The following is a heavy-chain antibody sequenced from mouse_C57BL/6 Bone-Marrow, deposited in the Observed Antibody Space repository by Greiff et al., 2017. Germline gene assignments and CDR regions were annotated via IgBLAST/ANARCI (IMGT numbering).Heavy chain of an antibody. J-gene: IGHJ2*01. D-gene: IGHD2-3*01. CDR3: ARVYDGYYLSWYFDY. CDR2: IDPSDSYT. CDR1: GYTFTSYW. V-gene: IGHV1-50*01. Sequence: QVQLQQPGAELVKPGASVKLSCKASGYTFTSYWMQWVKQRPGQGLEWIGEIDPSDSYTNYNQKFKGKATLTVDTSSSTAYMQLSSLTSEDSAVYYCARVYDGYYLSWYFDYWGQGTTRTVSS.